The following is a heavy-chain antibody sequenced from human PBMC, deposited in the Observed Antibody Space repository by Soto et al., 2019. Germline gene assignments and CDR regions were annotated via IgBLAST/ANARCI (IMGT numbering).Heavy chain of an antibody. CDR1: GGTISSGGYY. J-gene: IGHJ4*02. V-gene: IGHV4-31*03. Sequence: QVQLQESGPGLVKPSQTLSLTCTVSGGTISSGGYYWSWIRQHPGKGLEWIGYIYYSGSTYYNPSLKSRVTISVDTSKNQFSLKLSSVTAADAAVYYCATYGSGTYKPTTFDYWGQGTLVTVSS. CDR3: ATYGSGTYKPTTFDY. D-gene: IGHD3-10*01. CDR2: IYYSGST.